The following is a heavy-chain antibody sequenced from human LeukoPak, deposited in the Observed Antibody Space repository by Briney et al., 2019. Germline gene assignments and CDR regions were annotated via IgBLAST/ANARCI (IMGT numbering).Heavy chain of an antibody. V-gene: IGHV1-18*01. CDR1: GYSFSIYG. Sequence: ASVKVACKASGYSFSIYGITWARQAPGQGLEYLGWITASDGTTNYAPKVQDRVTMTTDTSTSTAYLELRSEDTAVYYCARCGAAVTTHFSHWGQGTLVTVSS. D-gene: IGHD4-17*01. CDR3: ARCGAAVTTHFSH. J-gene: IGHJ4*02. CDR2: ITASDGTT.